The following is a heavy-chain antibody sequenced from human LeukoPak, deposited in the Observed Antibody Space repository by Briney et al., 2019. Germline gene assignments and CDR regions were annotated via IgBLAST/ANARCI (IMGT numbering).Heavy chain of an antibody. J-gene: IGHJ4*02. Sequence: GGSLRLSCAASGFTFSSYAMSWVRQAPGKGLEWVSAISGSGGSTYYADSVKGRFTISRDNSKNTLYLQMNSLRAEDTAVYYCAKDGRLAVAGTSSDYWGQGTLVTVSS. CDR3: AKDGRLAVAGTSSDY. V-gene: IGHV3-23*01. CDR1: GFTFSSYA. CDR2: ISGSGGST. D-gene: IGHD6-19*01.